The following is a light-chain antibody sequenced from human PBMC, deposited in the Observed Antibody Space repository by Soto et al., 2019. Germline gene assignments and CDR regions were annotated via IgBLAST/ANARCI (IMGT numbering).Light chain of an antibody. CDR2: DAS. J-gene: IGKJ1*01. Sequence: IVLTQSPATLSLSPGERATLSCRASQSVSSYLAWYQQKPGQAPRLLIYDASNRATGIPARFSGSGSGTDFTLTISSLEPEDFAVYYCQQRSKWWTFGQGTKVDTK. CDR3: QQRSKWWT. V-gene: IGKV3-11*01. CDR1: QSVSSY.